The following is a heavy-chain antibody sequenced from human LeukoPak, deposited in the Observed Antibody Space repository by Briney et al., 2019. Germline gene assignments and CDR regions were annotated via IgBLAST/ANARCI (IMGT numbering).Heavy chain of an antibody. CDR2: INPNSGGT. Sequence: ASVKVSCKASGYTSTGYYMHWVRQAPGQGLEWMGWINPNSGGTNYAQKFQGRVTMTRDTSISTAYMELSRLRSDDTAVYYCAREQWELLTVFDYWGQGTLVTVSS. J-gene: IGHJ4*02. CDR3: AREQWELLTVFDY. D-gene: IGHD1-26*01. V-gene: IGHV1-2*02. CDR1: GYTSTGYY.